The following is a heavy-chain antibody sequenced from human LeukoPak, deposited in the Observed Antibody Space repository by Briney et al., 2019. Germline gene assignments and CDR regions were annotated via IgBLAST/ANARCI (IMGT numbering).Heavy chain of an antibody. CDR1: AFTFSSYS. CDR3: ARIMREAVAGTFDY. CDR2: ISSSSSYI. D-gene: IGHD6-19*01. V-gene: IGHV3-21*01. Sequence: GGSLRLSCAASAFTFSSYSMNWVRQAPGKGLEWVSSISSSSSYIYYADSVKGRFTISRDNAKNSLYLQMNSLRAEDTAVYYCARIMREAVAGTFDYWGQGTLVTVSS. J-gene: IGHJ4*02.